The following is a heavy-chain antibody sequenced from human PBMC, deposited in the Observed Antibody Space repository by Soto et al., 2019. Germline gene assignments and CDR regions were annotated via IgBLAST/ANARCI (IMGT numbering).Heavy chain of an antibody. D-gene: IGHD1-1*01. CDR1: GFTVSSNY. J-gene: IGHJ6*03. CDR2: IYSGGST. Sequence: EGQLGESGGGLVQPWGSLRLSCAASGFTVSSNYISCVRQAPGKGLEWVSVIYSGGSTYYADSVKGRFTISRDNSKTRLYRKMNRLRAEDTAVYYCARDRNTTVYYYYYYMDVWGKGTTVTVSS. V-gene: IGHV3-66*01. CDR3: ARDRNTTVYYYYYYMDV.